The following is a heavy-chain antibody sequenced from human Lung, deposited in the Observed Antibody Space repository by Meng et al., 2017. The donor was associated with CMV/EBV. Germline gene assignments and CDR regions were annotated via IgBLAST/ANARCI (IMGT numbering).Heavy chain of an antibody. CDR3: AKDWVDYGYYAGPDY. CDR1: GFTFSSYG. CDR2: IRYDGSNK. D-gene: IGHD4-17*01. V-gene: IGHV3-30*02. J-gene: IGHJ4*02. Sequence: GESLKISCAASGFTFSSYGMHWVRQAPGKGLEWVAFIRYDGSNKYYADSVKGRFTISRENSKNTLYLQMNSLRAEDTAVYYCAKDWVDYGYYAGPDYWGQGTXVTVSS.